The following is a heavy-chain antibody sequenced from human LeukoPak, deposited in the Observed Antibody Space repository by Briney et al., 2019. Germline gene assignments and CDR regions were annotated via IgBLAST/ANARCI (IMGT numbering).Heavy chain of an antibody. CDR1: GGSFSGYY. J-gene: IGHJ4*02. Sequence: WGTLSLTCAVYGGSFSGYYWSWVRQAPGKGLEWIGEINHSGSTNYNPSLKSRVTISVDTSKNQFSLKLSSVTAADTAVYYCARVDSSCYDYWGQGTLVTVSS. V-gene: IGHV4-34*01. CDR2: INHSGST. CDR3: ARVDSSCYDY. D-gene: IGHD3-22*01.